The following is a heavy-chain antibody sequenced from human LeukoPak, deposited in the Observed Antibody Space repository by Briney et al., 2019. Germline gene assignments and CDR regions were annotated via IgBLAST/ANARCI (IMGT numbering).Heavy chain of an antibody. V-gene: IGHV3-30*04. Sequence: GGSLRLSCAASGFTFSSYAMHWVRQAPGKGLGWVAVISYDGSNKYYADSVKGRFTISRDNSKNTLYLQMNSLRAEDTAVYYCARANSSGWWGEGIDYWGQGTLVTVSS. J-gene: IGHJ4*02. CDR1: GFTFSSYA. CDR2: ISYDGSNK. CDR3: ARANSSGWWGEGIDY. D-gene: IGHD6-19*01.